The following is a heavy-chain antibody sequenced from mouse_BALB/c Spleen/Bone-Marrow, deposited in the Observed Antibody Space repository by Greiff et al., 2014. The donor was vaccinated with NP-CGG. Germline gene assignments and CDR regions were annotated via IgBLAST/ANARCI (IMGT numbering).Heavy chain of an antibody. V-gene: IGHV14-3*02. CDR1: GFNIKDTY. CDR3: ARYGPYCYGRGFDV. J-gene: IGHJ1*01. Sequence: EVNLVESGAELVKPGASVKLSCTASGFNIKDTYMHWVKQRPEQGLEWIGRIDPANGNTKYDPKFQGKATITADTSSNTAYLQLSSLTSEDTAVYYCARYGPYCYGRGFDVWGAGTTVTVSS. D-gene: IGHD1-1*01. CDR2: IDPANGNT.